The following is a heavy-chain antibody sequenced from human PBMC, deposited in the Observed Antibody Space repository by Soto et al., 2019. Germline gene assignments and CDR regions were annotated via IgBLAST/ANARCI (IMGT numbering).Heavy chain of an antibody. J-gene: IGHJ6*02. Sequence: QVQLVQSGGEVKKPGASVKLSCTASGYTFTSYGISWVRQAPGKGLEWLGRISAYNGNTNHSQNVQGRVTMTIDISTKTAYKDLRILRSDDTAVYYCARGSAVNYDHGMDVCGQGTTVTVSS. D-gene: IGHD6-19*01. CDR2: ISAYNGNT. CDR3: ARGSAVNYDHGMDV. CDR1: GYTFTSYG. V-gene: IGHV1-18*01.